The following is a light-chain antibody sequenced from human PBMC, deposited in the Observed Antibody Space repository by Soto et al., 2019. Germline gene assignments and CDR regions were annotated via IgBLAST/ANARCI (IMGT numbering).Light chain of an antibody. CDR1: QSVSNNY. V-gene: IGKV3-20*01. CDR3: QQYGTSGT. CDR2: GAS. J-gene: IGKJ1*01. Sequence: EIVLTQSPGTLSLSPGERATLSCRASQSVSNNYLAWYQQKPGQAPRLLIYGASNRDTGIPDRFSGSGSGTDFTLTIIRLEPEDFAVYFCQQYGTSGTFGQGTKMEIK.